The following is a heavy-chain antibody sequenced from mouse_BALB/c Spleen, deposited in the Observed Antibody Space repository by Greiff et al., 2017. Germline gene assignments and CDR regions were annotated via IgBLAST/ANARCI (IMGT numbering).Heavy chain of an antibody. CDR3: ARGYFTTALDY. CDR2: IDPYNGGT. D-gene: IGHD1-2*01. J-gene: IGHJ2*01. CDR1: GYTFTDYE. V-gene: IGHV1-15*01. Sequence: VQLQQSGAELVRPGASVTLSCKASGYTFTDYEMHWVKQTPVHGLEWIGAIDPYNGGTSYNQKSKGKATLTVDKSSSTAYMHLNSLTSEDSAIYYCARGYFTTALDYWGQGTTLTVSS.